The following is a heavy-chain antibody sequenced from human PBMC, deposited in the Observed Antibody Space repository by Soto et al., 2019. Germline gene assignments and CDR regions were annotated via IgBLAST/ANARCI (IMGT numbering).Heavy chain of an antibody. CDR3: ARYRTKVPVAFDV. CDR1: GLAFPIDD. Sequence: QVQLVQSGAEVKKPGASVQVSCKASGLAFPIDDIIWVRQTIGQGLEFMGWMNPSGSNTGYAQKFQGRATVPLNTPTSTAYMDLSGLRSEATAVYYCARYRTKVPVAFDVWGQGTMVTVSS. V-gene: IGHV1-8*01. D-gene: IGHD3-16*02. CDR2: MNPSGSNT. J-gene: IGHJ3*01.